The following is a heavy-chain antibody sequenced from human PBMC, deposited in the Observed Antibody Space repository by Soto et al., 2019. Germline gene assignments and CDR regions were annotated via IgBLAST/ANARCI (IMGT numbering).Heavy chain of an antibody. V-gene: IGHV4-59*01. Sequence: HVQLQESGPGLVKPSETLSLTCTVSGGSITTYYWSWIRHLPGKGLEWIGNIYSSGSTNYNPSFRSQVTISVDTSKNQFFLKLTSVTAADTALYYCARDNYDSSGYNWFNPWGQGTLVTVSS. J-gene: IGHJ5*02. D-gene: IGHD3-22*01. CDR2: IYSSGST. CDR1: GGSITTYY. CDR3: ARDNYDSSGYNWFNP.